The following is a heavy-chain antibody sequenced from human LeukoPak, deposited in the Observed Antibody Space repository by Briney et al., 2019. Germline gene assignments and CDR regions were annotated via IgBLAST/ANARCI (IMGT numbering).Heavy chain of an antibody. CDR3: ARSDFWSGYYPYY. V-gene: IGHV4-59*01. D-gene: IGHD3-3*01. CDR2: IYYSGST. Sequence: SEALSLTCTVSGGSISSYYWSWIRQPPGKGLEWIGYIYYSGSTNYNPSFKSRVTISVDTSKNQFSLKLSSVTAADTAVYYCARSDFWSGYYPYYWGQGTLVTVSS. J-gene: IGHJ4*02. CDR1: GGSISSYY.